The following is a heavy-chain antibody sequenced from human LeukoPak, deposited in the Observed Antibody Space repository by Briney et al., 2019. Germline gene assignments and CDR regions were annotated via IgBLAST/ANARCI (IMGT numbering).Heavy chain of an antibody. CDR1: GGSISSGDYY. Sequence: SETLSLTCTVSGGSISSGDYYWSWIRQPPGKGLEWIGYIYYSGSTYYNPSLRSRVTISVDTSKNQFSLKLSSVTVADTAVYYCARDVLRYCSSTSCYHYYYYYGMDVWGKGTTVTVSS. CDR2: IYYSGST. J-gene: IGHJ6*04. D-gene: IGHD2-2*01. CDR3: ARDVLRYCSSTSCYHYYYYYGMDV. V-gene: IGHV4-30-4*01.